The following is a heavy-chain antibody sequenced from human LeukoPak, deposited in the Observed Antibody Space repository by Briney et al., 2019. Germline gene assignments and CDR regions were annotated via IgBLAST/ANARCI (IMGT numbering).Heavy chain of an antibody. D-gene: IGHD1-26*01. Sequence: GRSLRLSCAASGFTFSSYGMHWVRQAPGKGLEWVAVISYDGSNKYYADSVKGRFTISRDNSKNTLYLQMNSLRAEDTAVYYCARDSPLIVGATGGWFDPWGQGTLVTVSS. J-gene: IGHJ5*02. CDR3: ARDSPLIVGATGGWFDP. CDR1: GFTFSSYG. V-gene: IGHV3-30*03. CDR2: ISYDGSNK.